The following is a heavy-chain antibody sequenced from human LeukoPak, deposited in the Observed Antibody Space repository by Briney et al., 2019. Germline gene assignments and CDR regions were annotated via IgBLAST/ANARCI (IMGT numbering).Heavy chain of an antibody. CDR2: IYYSGST. CDR1: GGSISSYY. CDR3: ARFRCAVEPRARYAFDS. Sequence: SETLSLTCTVSGGSISSYYWSSVRQPPGKGLECIRYIYYSGSTNYNPSLKSRVTISVDTSNNQFSLKLSSVTAADTAADYCARFRCAVEPRARYAFDSWDQGTMVTVSS. V-gene: IGHV4-59*01. J-gene: IGHJ3*02.